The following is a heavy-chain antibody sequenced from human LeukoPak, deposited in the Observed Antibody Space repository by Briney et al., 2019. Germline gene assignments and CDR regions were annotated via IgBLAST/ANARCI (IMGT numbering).Heavy chain of an antibody. Sequence: GGSLRLSCAASGFTVSSNSMSWVRQAPGKGLEWVSVIYSGGTSYYADSVKGRFTISKDNSKNTLYLQMNSLRAEDTAVYYCARDLYVDIVAPSGMDVWGQGTTVTVSS. J-gene: IGHJ6*02. CDR1: GFTVSSNS. CDR2: IYSGGTS. CDR3: ARDLYVDIVAPSGMDV. V-gene: IGHV3-66*01. D-gene: IGHD5-12*01.